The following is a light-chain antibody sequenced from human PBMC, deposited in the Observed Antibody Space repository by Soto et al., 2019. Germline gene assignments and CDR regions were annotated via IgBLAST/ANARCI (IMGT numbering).Light chain of an antibody. CDR2: EVS. Sequence: QSVLTQPASVSGSPGQSITISCIGTSSDVGSYNLVSWYQQHPGKAPKVLIYEVSERPSGVSNRFSGSKSGNTASLTISGLRAEDEAEYYCCSYAGSRTHVLFGGGTKVTVL. J-gene: IGLJ2*01. CDR3: CSYAGSRTHVL. CDR1: SSDVGSYNL. V-gene: IGLV2-23*02.